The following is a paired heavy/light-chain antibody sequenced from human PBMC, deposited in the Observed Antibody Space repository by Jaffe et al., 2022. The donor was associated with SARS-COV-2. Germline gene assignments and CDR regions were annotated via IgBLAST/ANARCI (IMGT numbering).Light chain of an antibody. CDR3: QQYYSTPLT. Sequence: DIVMTQSPDSLAVSLGERATITCKSSQSVFYPSNNKSFLAWYQQKPGQPPKLLIYWASTRESGVPDRFSGSGSGTDFTLTISSLQAEDVTFYFCQQYYSTPLTFGGGTRVEIK. CDR2: WAS. J-gene: IGKJ4*01. V-gene: IGKV4-1*01. CDR1: QSVFYPSNNKSF.
Heavy chain of an antibody. CDR2: IDKSGAT. D-gene: IGHD2-21*01. Sequence: QVQLQESGPGLVKPSETLSLTCTVSGGSISRYYWNWLRQTPGKGLEWIGHIDKSGATNYNPSLKSRVTMSVDTSKNQFSLKLTSVTAADTALYYCATSSSVIYFQDWGQGSLVTVSS. V-gene: IGHV4-59*01. J-gene: IGHJ1*01. CDR1: GGSISRYY. CDR3: ATSSSVIYFQD.